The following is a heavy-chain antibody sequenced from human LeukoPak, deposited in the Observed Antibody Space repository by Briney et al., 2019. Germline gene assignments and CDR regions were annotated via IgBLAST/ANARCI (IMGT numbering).Heavy chain of an antibody. J-gene: IGHJ4*02. CDR2: IYYSGST. CDR3: ASTGDCSSTSCSWYFFDY. CDR1: GGSISSYY. D-gene: IGHD2-2*01. Sequence: SETLSLTCTVSGGSISSYYWSWIRQPPGKGLEWIGNIYYSGSTYYNPSLKSRVTISVDTSKNQFSLKLTSVTAADTAVYYCASTGDCSSTSCSWYFFDYWGQGALVTVSS. V-gene: IGHV4-59*04.